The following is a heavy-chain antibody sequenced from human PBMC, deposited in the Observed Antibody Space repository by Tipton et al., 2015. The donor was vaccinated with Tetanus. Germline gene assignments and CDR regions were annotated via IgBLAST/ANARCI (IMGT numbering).Heavy chain of an antibody. CDR2: IYPGDSDT. Sequence: QLVQSGGEEKKPGESLKISCKGSGYIFNNYWIGWVRQKPGKGLKWMGIIYPGDSDTRYSPSFQGQVTISVDKSINTAYLQWSSLKASDTSMFYCARAHCTDGVCNFDFWGQGALVTVAS. V-gene: IGHV5-51*01. J-gene: IGHJ4*02. CDR1: GYIFNNYW. D-gene: IGHD2-8*01. CDR3: ARAHCTDGVCNFDF.